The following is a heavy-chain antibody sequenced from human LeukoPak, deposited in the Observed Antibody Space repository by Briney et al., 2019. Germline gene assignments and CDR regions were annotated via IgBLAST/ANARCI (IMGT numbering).Heavy chain of an antibody. J-gene: IGHJ4*02. Sequence: GASLKISCKGSGSLFATYWIAWVRQMPGKGLEWMGIIYPGESNIRYSPSFQGQVTISADKSISTAYLQWSSLKASDTAIYYCARPPSRGYSSSFEYWGQGTLVTVSS. CDR1: GSLFATYW. D-gene: IGHD2-2*03. CDR3: ARPPSRGYSSSFEY. V-gene: IGHV5-51*01. CDR2: IYPGESNI.